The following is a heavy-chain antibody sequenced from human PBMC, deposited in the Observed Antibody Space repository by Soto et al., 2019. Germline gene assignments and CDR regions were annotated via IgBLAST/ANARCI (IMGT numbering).Heavy chain of an antibody. V-gene: IGHV1-2*02. CDR3: ARTLMLQKRPYYYYGMDV. CDR2: INPNTGGT. Sequence: SCKASGYTFPGYYVHWVRQAPGQGLEWMGWINPNTGGTNYAQTFQGRVTMARDTSISTAYMELSRLRSDDTAVYYCARTLMLQKRPYYYYGMDVWGQGTTVTVSS. D-gene: IGHD1-1*01. J-gene: IGHJ6*02. CDR1: GYTFPGYY.